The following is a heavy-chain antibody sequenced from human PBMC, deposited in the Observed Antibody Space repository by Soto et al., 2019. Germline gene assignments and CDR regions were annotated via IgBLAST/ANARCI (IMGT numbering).Heavy chain of an antibody. CDR2: ISGSGYSA. D-gene: IGHD6-19*01. V-gene: IGHV3-23*01. Sequence: VQLLESGGGLVQPGGSLRLSCAASGFIFRDYAMNWVRQAPGKGLEWVSDISGSGYSARYADSVKGRFTISRDNSRDTLYLHMNSLRVDDTAVYYCGKERRGSGWSVCDFWGQGDLVTVSS. CDR1: GFIFRDYA. CDR3: GKERRGSGWSVCDF. J-gene: IGHJ4*02.